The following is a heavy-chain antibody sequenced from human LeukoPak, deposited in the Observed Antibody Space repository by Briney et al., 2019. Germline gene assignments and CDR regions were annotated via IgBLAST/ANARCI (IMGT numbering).Heavy chain of an antibody. CDR2: INPSDGNT. CDR3: ARVRSPVYDILTGKYYFDY. D-gene: IGHD3-9*01. CDR1: GYTFTSYY. J-gene: IGHJ4*02. Sequence: ASVKVSCKASGYTFTSYYMHWVRQAPGQGPEWMGIINPSDGNTSYAQKFQGRVTMTRDMSTSTVYMELSSLRSEDTAVYYCARVRSPVYDILTGKYYFDYWGQGTLVTVSS. V-gene: IGHV1-46*01.